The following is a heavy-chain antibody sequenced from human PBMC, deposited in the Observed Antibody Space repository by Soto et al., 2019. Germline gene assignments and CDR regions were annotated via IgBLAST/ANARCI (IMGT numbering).Heavy chain of an antibody. J-gene: IGHJ6*02. CDR1: GFTFSSYG. D-gene: IGHD3-10*01. CDR3: SRDSTITMVRVVQAYYYGMVV. V-gene: IGHV3-33*01. Sequence: GGSLRLSCAASGFTFSSYGMHWVRQAPGKGLEWVAVIWYDGSNKYYADSVKGRFTISRDNSKNTLYLQMNSLRAEDTAVYYCSRDSTITMVRVVQAYYYGMVVWGQAPTFTVPS. CDR2: IWYDGSNK.